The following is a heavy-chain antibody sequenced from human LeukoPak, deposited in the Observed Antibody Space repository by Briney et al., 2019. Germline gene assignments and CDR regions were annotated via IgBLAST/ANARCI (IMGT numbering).Heavy chain of an antibody. D-gene: IGHD3-10*01. CDR3: ASSRHYYGSGLGSWFDP. CDR1: GFTVSSNS. V-gene: IGHV3-21*01. CDR2: ISGSDGYT. Sequence: GGSLRLSCPVSGFTVSSNSMSWVRQAPGKGLDCVSVISGSDGYTYYADSVKGRFTISRDNAKNSLYLQMNSLRAEDTAVYYCASSRHYYGSGLGSWFDPWGQGTLVTVSS. J-gene: IGHJ5*02.